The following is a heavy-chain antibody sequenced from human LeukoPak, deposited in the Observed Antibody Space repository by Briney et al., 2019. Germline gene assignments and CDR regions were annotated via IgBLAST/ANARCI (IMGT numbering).Heavy chain of an antibody. CDR1: GFTFTSAW. D-gene: IGHD6-13*01. J-gene: IGHJ4*02. Sequence: GGSLRLSCAASGFTFTSAWMSWVGQAPGKGLERVSSISGSGSNTFYADSVKGPFTISRDNSKSTLYLQMNSLRAEDTAVYYCAKKSMSWYEDYWGQGTLVTVSS. V-gene: IGHV3-23*01. CDR3: AKKSMSWYEDY. CDR2: ISGSGSNT.